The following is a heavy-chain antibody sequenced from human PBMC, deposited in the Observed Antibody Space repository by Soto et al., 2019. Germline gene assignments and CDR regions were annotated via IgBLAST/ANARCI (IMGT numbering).Heavy chain of an antibody. D-gene: IGHD2-2*01. J-gene: IGHJ4*02. CDR3: ASEGIVVVPAANYFDY. CDR2: IYYSGST. V-gene: IGHV4-39*01. CDR1: GDSMSSSDYY. Sequence: SETLSLTCAVSGDSMSSSDYYWGWIRQPPGKGLEWIGSIYYSGSTYYNPPLQSRVTISVDTSKNQFSLKLSSVTAADTAVYYCASEGIVVVPAANYFDYWGQGTLVTVS.